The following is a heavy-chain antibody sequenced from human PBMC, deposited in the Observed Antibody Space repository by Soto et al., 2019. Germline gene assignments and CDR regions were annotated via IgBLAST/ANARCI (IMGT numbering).Heavy chain of an antibody. CDR3: AREYYGSGRLNAHNWFDP. Sequence: QVQLVQSGAEVKKPGASVKVSCKASGYTFTTYGISWVRQAPGQGLEWMGWISAYNGNTNYAQKLQGRVTMTTDTSTSTAYLELRSLGADDTAMYYCAREYYGSGRLNAHNWFDPWGQGTLVTVS. CDR2: ISAYNGNT. D-gene: IGHD3-10*01. V-gene: IGHV1-18*01. CDR1: GYTFTTYG. J-gene: IGHJ5*02.